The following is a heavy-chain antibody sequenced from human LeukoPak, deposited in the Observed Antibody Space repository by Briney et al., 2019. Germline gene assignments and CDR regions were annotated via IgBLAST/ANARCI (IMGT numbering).Heavy chain of an antibody. V-gene: IGHV1-18*01. CDR3: ARDTALTTIAGGPEH. CDR2: ISGYNYDT. CDR1: GYTFASYG. D-gene: IGHD2-8*02. J-gene: IGHJ1*01. Sequence: ASVKVSCKASGYTFASYGITWVRQAPGQGLEWVGWISGYNYDTYYAQNLQGRVTMTTGTSTSTAYMELRSLTSDDTALYYCARDTALTTIAGGPEHWGQGTLVIVSS.